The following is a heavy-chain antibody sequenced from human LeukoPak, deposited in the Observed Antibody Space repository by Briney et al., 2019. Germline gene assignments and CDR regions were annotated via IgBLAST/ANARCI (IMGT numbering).Heavy chain of an antibody. CDR3: ARWARYCSSGSCYSWFDP. V-gene: IGHV3-7*01. J-gene: IGHJ5*02. D-gene: IGHD2-15*01. Sequence: PGGSLRLSCAASGFTFRSYWMSWVRQAPGKGLEWVANMKLDGSEEYYVDSVKGRFTISSDNAKNSLYLQVNSLRVDDTAVYYCARWARYCSSGSCYSWFDPWGQGTLVTVSS. CDR1: GFTFRSYW. CDR2: MKLDGSEE.